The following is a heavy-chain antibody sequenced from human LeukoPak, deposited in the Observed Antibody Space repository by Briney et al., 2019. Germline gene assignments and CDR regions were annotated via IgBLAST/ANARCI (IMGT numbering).Heavy chain of an antibody. CDR3: ARDQIEVGALDY. CDR1: GFTFSSYA. D-gene: IGHD1-26*01. CDR2: ISGSGGST. Sequence: GGPLRLSCASSGFTFSSYAMSWVRQAPGKGLEWVSGISGSGGSTYYADSVKGRFTISRDNSKNTLYLQMNSLRAEDTAVYYCARDQIEVGALDYWGQGTLVTVSS. V-gene: IGHV3-23*01. J-gene: IGHJ4*02.